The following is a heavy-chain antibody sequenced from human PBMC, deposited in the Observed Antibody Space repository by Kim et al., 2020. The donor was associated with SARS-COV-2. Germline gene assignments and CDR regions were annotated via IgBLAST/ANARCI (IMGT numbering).Heavy chain of an antibody. CDR3: ARAKYYDFWSGPLDYGMDV. V-gene: IGHV3-21*01. CDR2: ISSSSSYI. CDR1: GFTFSSYS. J-gene: IGHJ6*02. D-gene: IGHD3-3*01. Sequence: GGSLRLSCAASGFTFSSYSMNWVRQAPGKGLEWVSSISSSSSYIYYADSVKGRFTISRDNAKNSLYLQMNSLRAEDTAVYYCARAKYYDFWSGPLDYGMDVWGQGTTVTVSS.